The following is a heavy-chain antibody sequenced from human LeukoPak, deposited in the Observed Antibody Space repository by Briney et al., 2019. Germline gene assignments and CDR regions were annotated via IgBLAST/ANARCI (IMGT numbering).Heavy chain of an antibody. J-gene: IGHJ4*02. CDR2: IYTGGNT. CDR1: GFTFSSYW. V-gene: IGHV3-53*01. CDR3: ARDMVRGVIITTPLGY. D-gene: IGHD3-10*01. Sequence: GGSLRLSCAASGFTFSSYWMSWVRQAPGKGLEWVSVIYTGGNTYYADSVKGRFTISRDNSKNTLHLQMDSLRAEDTAVYYCARDMVRGVIITTPLGYWGQGTLVTVSS.